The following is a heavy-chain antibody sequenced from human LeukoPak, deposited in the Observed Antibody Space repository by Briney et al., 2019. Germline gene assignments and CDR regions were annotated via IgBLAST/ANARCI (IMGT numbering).Heavy chain of an antibody. J-gene: IGHJ4*02. CDR1: GFTFSGSA. V-gene: IGHV3-73*01. D-gene: IGHD3-9*01. Sequence: GGSLRLSCAASGFTFSGSAMHWVRQASGKGLEWVDRIRSKANSYATAYAASVNGRFTISRDDSKNTAYLQMNSLKTEDTAVYYCTRIDDILTGYYNNDYWGQGTLVTVSS. CDR2: IRSKANSYAT. CDR3: TRIDDILTGYYNNDY.